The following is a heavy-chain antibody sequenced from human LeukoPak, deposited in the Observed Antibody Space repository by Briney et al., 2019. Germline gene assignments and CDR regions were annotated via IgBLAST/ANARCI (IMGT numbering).Heavy chain of an antibody. J-gene: IGHJ4*02. CDR2: ISSSSSTI. V-gene: IGHV3-48*04. CDR1: GFTFSSYS. CDR3: ATTWGPLYYDSSFDY. D-gene: IGHD3-22*01. Sequence: GGSLRLSCAASGFTFSSYSMNWVRQAPGKGLEWVSYISSSSSTIYYADCVKGRFTISRDNAKNSLYMEMNSLRAEDTAVYYCATTWGPLYYDSSFDYWGQGTLVTVSS.